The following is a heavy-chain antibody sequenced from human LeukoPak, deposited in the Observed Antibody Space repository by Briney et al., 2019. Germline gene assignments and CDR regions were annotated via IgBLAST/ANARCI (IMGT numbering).Heavy chain of an antibody. CDR1: GYTFTSYY. D-gene: IGHD3-10*01. Sequence: ASVKVSCKASGYTFTSYYMHWVRQAPGQGLEWMGIINPSGGSTSYAQKFQGRVTMTRDMSTSTVYMEVRSLRSEDTAVYYCARGPPGSRKDYWGQGTLVTVSS. V-gene: IGHV1-46*01. J-gene: IGHJ4*02. CDR3: ARGPPGSRKDY. CDR2: INPSGGST.